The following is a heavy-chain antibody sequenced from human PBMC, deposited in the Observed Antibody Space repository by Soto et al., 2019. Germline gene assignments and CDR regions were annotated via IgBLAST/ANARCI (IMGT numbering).Heavy chain of an antibody. CDR3: ARAYSDAFDI. V-gene: IGHV3-11*01. Sequence: GESLRLSCVASGFTFRDYYMTWIRQAPGKGLEWVSYISSSGTGIYYPDSVKGRFTISRDNAKNALYLQMSSLRAEDTAVYYCARAYSDAFDIWGQGTMVTVSS. J-gene: IGHJ3*02. CDR2: ISSSGTGI. CDR1: GFTFRDYY. D-gene: IGHD2-15*01.